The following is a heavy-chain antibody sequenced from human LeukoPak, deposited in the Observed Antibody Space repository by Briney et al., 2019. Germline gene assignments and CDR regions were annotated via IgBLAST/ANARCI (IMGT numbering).Heavy chain of an antibody. CDR3: ARRFAPIAFYFDY. CDR1: GGSFSGYY. Sequence: SETLSLTRAVYGGSFSGYYWSWIRQPPGKGLEWIGEINHSGSTNYNPSLKSRVTISVDTSKNQFSLKLSSVTAADTAVYYCARRFAPIAFYFDYWGQGTLVTVSS. D-gene: IGHD6-13*01. J-gene: IGHJ4*02. CDR2: INHSGST. V-gene: IGHV4-34*01.